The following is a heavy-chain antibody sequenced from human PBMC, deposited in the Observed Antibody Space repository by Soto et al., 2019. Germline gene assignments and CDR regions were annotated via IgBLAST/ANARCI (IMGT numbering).Heavy chain of an antibody. CDR2: IYYSGST. D-gene: IGHD6-13*01. CDR3: ARGGIAAAAPPDY. Sequence: QVQLQESGPGLVKPSQTLSLTCTVSGGSISSGGYYWSWIRQHPGKGLEWIGYIYYSGSTYYNPSLTSRVTXSXDXXKNQFSLKPSSVTAADTAVYYCARGGIAAAAPPDYWGQGTLVTVSS. J-gene: IGHJ4*02. V-gene: IGHV4-31*03. CDR1: GGSISSGGYY.